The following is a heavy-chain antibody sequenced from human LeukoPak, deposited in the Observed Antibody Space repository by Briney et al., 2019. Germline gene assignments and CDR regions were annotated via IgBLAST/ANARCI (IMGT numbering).Heavy chain of an antibody. CDR1: GYTFTGYY. V-gene: IGHV1-2*06. CDR2: INPNSGGT. J-gene: IGHJ4*02. D-gene: IGHD3-10*01. CDR3: ATHTPITMVRGVMIS. Sequence: ASVKVSRKASGYTFTGYYMRWVRQAPGQGLEWMGRINPNSGGTNYAQKFQGRVTMTRDTSISTAYMELTRLRSDDTAVYYCATHTPITMVRGVMISWGQGTLVTVSS.